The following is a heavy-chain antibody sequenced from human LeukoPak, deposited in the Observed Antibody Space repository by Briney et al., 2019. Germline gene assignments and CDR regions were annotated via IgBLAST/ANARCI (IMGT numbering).Heavy chain of an antibody. Sequence: GGSLRLSCAASGFTLSSFWMAWVRQAPGKGLEWVANINQDGSEERYVDAVKGRFTISRDNAKNSVHLQMNSLRVEDTAVYYCARDPGRRFDPRGQGTLVTVSS. J-gene: IGHJ5*02. D-gene: IGHD1-14*01. CDR2: INQDGSEE. CDR1: GFTLSSFW. V-gene: IGHV3-7*01. CDR3: ARDPGRRFDP.